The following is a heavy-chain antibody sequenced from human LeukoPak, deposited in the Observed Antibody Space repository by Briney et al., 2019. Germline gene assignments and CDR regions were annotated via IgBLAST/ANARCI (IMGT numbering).Heavy chain of an antibody. CDR3: ARDGLEPYSSGWYKIGY. D-gene: IGHD6-19*01. Sequence: SETLSLTCTVSGGSISSYYWSWIRQPAGKGLEWIGRIYTSGSTNYNPSLKSRVTMSVDTSKNQFSLKLSSVTAADTAVYYCARDGLEPYSSGWYKIGYWGQGTLVTVSS. CDR2: IYTSGST. CDR1: GGSISSYY. J-gene: IGHJ4*02. V-gene: IGHV4-4*07.